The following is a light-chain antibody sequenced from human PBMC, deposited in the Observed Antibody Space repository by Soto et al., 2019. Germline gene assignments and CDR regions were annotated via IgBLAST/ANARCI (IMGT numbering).Light chain of an antibody. J-gene: IGKJ2*01. CDR3: QQYNNWPPYT. V-gene: IGKV3-15*01. Sequence: EIVMTQSPATLSVSPWERATLSCRASQRVSSNLACYQQKPGQAPRLLIYGASTRATGIPARFSGSGSGTEFTLTISSLQSEDFAVYYCQQYNNWPPYTFGQGTKLEIK. CDR1: QRVSSN. CDR2: GAS.